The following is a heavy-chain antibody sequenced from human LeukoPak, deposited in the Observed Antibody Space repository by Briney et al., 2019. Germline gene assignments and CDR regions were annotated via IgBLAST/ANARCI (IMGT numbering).Heavy chain of an antibody. Sequence: GESLKISCKASGYSFTSYWLGWVRQMPGRGLEWMGRIGPSDSYTNYSPSFQGHVTISADKSISTAYLQWSSLKASDTAMYYCARHSRNWFDPWGQGTLVTVSS. D-gene: IGHD2-21*01. CDR1: GYSFTSYW. CDR3: ARHSRNWFDP. J-gene: IGHJ5*02. CDR2: IGPSDSYT. V-gene: IGHV5-10-1*01.